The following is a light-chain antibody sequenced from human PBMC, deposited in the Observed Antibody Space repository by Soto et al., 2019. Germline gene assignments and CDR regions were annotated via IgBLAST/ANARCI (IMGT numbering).Light chain of an antibody. CDR3: QQRYNWPPT. CDR1: QSVGIY. V-gene: IGKV3-11*01. J-gene: IGKJ1*01. Sequence: NFLTQSPATLSLSPGERATLSCRASQSVGIYLAWYQQKPGQAPRLLIYDAFQRATGIPARFSGSGSGTDFTLTISSLEPEDFALYYCQQRYNWPPTFGQGTKVEIK. CDR2: DAF.